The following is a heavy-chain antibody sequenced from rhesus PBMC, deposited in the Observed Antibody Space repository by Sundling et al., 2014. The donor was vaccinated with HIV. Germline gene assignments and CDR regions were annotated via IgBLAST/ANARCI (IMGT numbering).Heavy chain of an antibody. CDR1: GFTFDDYA. Sequence: EVQLVESGGGVVQPGGSLRLSCVTSGFTFDDYAMHWVRQAPGKGLEWVSSLTWSGDTTYYADSVKGRSTISRDNAKNSLYLQMDSLRAEDTAFYYCARRANRNFGSYALDSWGQGVVVTVSS. CDR3: ARRANRNFGSYALDS. V-gene: IGHV3-201*01. D-gene: IGHD1-26*01. J-gene: IGHJ6*01. CDR2: LTWSGDTT.